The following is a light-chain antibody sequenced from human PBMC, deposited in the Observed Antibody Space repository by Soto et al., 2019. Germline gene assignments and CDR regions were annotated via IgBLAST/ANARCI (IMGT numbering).Light chain of an antibody. CDR3: SAYTGSSYV. CDR1: GSDACVYNY. J-gene: IGLJ1*01. CDR2: DVS. V-gene: IGLV2-8*01. Sequence: QSALTQPPASSGPPGQSATLSCTATGSDACVYNYVSWFQQLPRKAPKLMIYDVSKPPSRNPDRFYGSRSGNTAPLTVSGIQAENEAKYYCSAYTGSSYVFGTGPKVTVL.